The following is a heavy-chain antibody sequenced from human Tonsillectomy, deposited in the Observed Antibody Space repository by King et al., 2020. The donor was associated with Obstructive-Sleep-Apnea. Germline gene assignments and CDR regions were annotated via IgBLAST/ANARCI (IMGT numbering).Heavy chain of an antibody. CDR2: IRYDGSDI. D-gene: IGHD6-13*01. Sequence: VQLVESGGGVVQPGGSLRLSCAASGFAFSSYGMHWVRQAPNKGLEWVTFIRYDGSDIYYADSVKGRFTISRDNSKNTLYLQMNSLRPDDTAGYYCAKGVHSSSWSWGQGTLVIVSS. J-gene: IGHJ5*02. CDR1: GFAFSSYG. CDR3: AKGVHSSSWS. V-gene: IGHV3-30*02.